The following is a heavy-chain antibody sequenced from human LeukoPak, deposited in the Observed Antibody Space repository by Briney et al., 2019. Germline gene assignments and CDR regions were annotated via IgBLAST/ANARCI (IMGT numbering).Heavy chain of an antibody. CDR2: IGASGGST. CDR1: GFTFRSYA. V-gene: IGHV3-23*01. D-gene: IGHD3-9*01. CDR3: AKAEGYDILTGLDY. J-gene: IGHJ4*02. Sequence: GGFLKLSFATPGFTFRSYAMSWGPQAPGKGLEWASGIGASGGSTYYADSVKGRFTISRDNSKNTLYLQMNSLRTEDTAVYYCAKAEGYDILTGLDYWGQGTLVTVSS.